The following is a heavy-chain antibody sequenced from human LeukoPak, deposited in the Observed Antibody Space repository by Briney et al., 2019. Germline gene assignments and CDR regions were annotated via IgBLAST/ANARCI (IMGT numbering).Heavy chain of an antibody. CDR1: GFIFSSFA. Sequence: GGSLRLSCAASGFIFSSFAMTWVRQAPGKGLEWVSGISRSGVSTYYADSVKGRFTISRDNSKNTVFLQMNSLRAEDTAVYYCAKESPIGVAGVWGQGTLVTVSS. D-gene: IGHD6-19*01. V-gene: IGHV3-23*01. J-gene: IGHJ4*02. CDR3: AKESPIGVAGV. CDR2: ISRSGVST.